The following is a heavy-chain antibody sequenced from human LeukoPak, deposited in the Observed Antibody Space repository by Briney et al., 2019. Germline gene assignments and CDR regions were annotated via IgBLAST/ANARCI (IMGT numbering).Heavy chain of an antibody. CDR1: GGSFSGYS. J-gene: IGHJ4*02. Sequence: SETLSLTCAVYGGSFSGYSWSWVRQPPGKGLEWVGRVSHTGSTDYNPSLRSRVIISVDTSKNQFSLQLSSMPAADTAVYYCAPIPGDRYYVTSVDYWGQGTLVTVSS. D-gene: IGHD3-22*01. V-gene: IGHV4-34*01. CDR2: VSHTGST. CDR3: APIPGDRYYVTSVDY.